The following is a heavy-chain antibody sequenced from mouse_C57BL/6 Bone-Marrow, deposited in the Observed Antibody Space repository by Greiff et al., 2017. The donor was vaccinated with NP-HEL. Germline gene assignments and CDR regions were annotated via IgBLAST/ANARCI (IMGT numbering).Heavy chain of an antibody. V-gene: IGHV5-2*01. CDR3: ARQRRYYGSWYFDV. CDR1: EYEFPSHD. D-gene: IGHD1-1*01. Sequence: EVMLVESGGGLVQPGESLKLSCESNEYEFPSHDMSWVRKTPEKRLELVAAINSDGGSTYYPDTMERRFIITRDNTKKTLYLQLSSLRSEDTALYYGARQRRYYGSWYFDVWGTGTTVTVSS. J-gene: IGHJ1*03. CDR2: INSDGGST.